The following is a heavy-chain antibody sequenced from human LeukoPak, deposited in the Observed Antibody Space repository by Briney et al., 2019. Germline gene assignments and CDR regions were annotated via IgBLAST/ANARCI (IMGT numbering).Heavy chain of an antibody. D-gene: IGHD2-15*01. CDR3: AKDGWSPYYYYMDV. Sequence: GGSLRLSCAATGFTFSSYSMTWVRQAPGKELEWVSSISSSSSYIYYADSVKGRFTISRDNSKNTLYLQMNSLRVEDTAVYYCAKDGWSPYYYYMDVWGKGTTVTVSS. CDR1: GFTFSSYS. V-gene: IGHV3-21*01. CDR2: ISSSSSYI. J-gene: IGHJ6*03.